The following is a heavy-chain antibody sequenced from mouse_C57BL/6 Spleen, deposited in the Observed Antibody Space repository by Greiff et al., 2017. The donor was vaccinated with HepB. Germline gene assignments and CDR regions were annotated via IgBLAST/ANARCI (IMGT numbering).Heavy chain of an antibody. CDR3: ARHGNYGGSDN. CDR1: GYAFSSYW. Sequence: VQLQQSGAELVKPGASVKISCKASGYAFSSYWMNWVKQRPGKGLGWIGQIYPGDGDTNYNGKFKGKATLTADKSSSTAYMQLSSLTSEDSAVYFCARHGNYGGSDNWGQGTTLTVSS. V-gene: IGHV1-80*01. D-gene: IGHD2-1*01. CDR2: IYPGDGDT. J-gene: IGHJ2*01.